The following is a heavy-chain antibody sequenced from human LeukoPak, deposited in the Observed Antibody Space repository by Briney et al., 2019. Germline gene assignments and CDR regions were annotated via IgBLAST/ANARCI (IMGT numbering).Heavy chain of an antibody. CDR1: GYTFTGYY. V-gene: IGHV1-2*02. D-gene: IGHD2-15*01. J-gene: IGHJ5*02. CDR3: ARVRGRYCSGGSCYRYNWFDP. CDR2: INPNSGGT. Sequence: ASVKVSCKASGYTFTGYYMHWVRQAPGQGLEWMGWINPNSGGTNYAQKFQGRVTMTRGTSISTAYMELSRLRSDDTAVYYCARVRGRYCSGGSCYRYNWFDPWGQGTLVTVSS.